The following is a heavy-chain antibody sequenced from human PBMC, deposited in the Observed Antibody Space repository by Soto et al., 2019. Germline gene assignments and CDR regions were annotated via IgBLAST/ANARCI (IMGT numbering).Heavy chain of an antibody. CDR2: VSTYNGDT. CDR3: ARDKPVYDILTELDL. CDR1: GYPFTSYG. D-gene: IGHD3-9*01. V-gene: IGHV1-18*01. Sequence: XSVKVSCKASGYPFTSYGISWVRQAPGQGLAWMGWVSTYNGDTHYPQNFQGRVIMTTDTSTNTAYMELKSLRSDDTAIYFCARDKPVYDILTELDLWGQGTLVTVSS. J-gene: IGHJ4*02.